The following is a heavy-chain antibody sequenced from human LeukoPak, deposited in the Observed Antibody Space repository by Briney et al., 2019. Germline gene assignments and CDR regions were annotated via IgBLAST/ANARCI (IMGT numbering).Heavy chain of an antibody. Sequence: PGRSLRLSCAASGFTFSSYWMSWVRRAPGKGLEWVANIKQDGSEKYYADSVKGRFTISRDNAKNSLYLQMNSLRAEDTAVYYCARDPIGYCSSTSCSPRWGQGTLVTVSS. CDR2: IKQDGSEK. D-gene: IGHD2-2*01. CDR1: GFTFSSYW. V-gene: IGHV3-7*01. J-gene: IGHJ4*02. CDR3: ARDPIGYCSSTSCSPR.